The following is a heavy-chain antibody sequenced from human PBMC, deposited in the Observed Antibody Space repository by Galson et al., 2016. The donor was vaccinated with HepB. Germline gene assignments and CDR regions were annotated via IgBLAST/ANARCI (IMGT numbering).Heavy chain of an antibody. J-gene: IGHJ6*02. V-gene: IGHV3-7*01. CDR3: AGGGGFLADV. CDR2: TKQDGSET. CDR1: GFSFSSFW. Sequence: SLRLSCAGSGFSFSSFWMNWVRQAPGRGLEWVGNTKQDGSETYYVGSVKGRFTISRDNAKNSVFLQMNSLRPEDAAVYYCAGGGGFLADVWGQGTTVTVSS.